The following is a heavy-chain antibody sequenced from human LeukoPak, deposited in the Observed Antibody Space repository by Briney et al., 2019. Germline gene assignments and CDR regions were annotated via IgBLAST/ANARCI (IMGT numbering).Heavy chain of an antibody. V-gene: IGHV3-48*03. Sequence: GGSLRLSCAASGFTFSSYEMNWVRQAPGKGLEWVSYISSSGSTIYYADSVKGRFTISRDNAKNSLYLQMNSLRAEDTAVYYCAPNSNYYDSSGYLSQYYFDYWGQGTLVTVSS. D-gene: IGHD3-22*01. CDR1: GFTFSSYE. CDR3: APNSNYYDSSGYLSQYYFDY. J-gene: IGHJ4*02. CDR2: ISSSGSTI.